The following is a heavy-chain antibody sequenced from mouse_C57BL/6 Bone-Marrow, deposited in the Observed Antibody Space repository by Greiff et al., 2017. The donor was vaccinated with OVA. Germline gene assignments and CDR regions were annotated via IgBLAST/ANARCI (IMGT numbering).Heavy chain of an antibody. D-gene: IGHD2-4*01. J-gene: IGHJ3*01. V-gene: IGHV1-81*01. CDR2: IYPRSGNT. Sequence: LVESGAELARPGASVKLSCKASGYTFTSYGISWVKQRTGQGLEWIGEIYPRSGNTYYNETFKGKATLTADKSSSTAYMELRSLTSEDSAVYYCARLGDYDSWFAYWGQGTLVTVSA. CDR3: ARLGDYDSWFAY. CDR1: GYTFTSYG.